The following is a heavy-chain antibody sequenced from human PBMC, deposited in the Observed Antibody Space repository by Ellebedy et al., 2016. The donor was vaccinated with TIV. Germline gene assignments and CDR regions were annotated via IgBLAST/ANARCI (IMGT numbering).Heavy chain of an antibody. D-gene: IGHD1-14*01. V-gene: IGHV1-24*01. CDR2: FDPEDGET. J-gene: IGHJ2*01. Sequence: AASVKVSCKVSGYSLSELSMHWVRQAPGNGLEWMGGFDPEDGETVYAQKFQGTVTMTEDTSTDTTYRELSSLRSEDTAVYYCTTEKYNRWGYFGLWGRGTLVTVSS. CDR1: GYSLSELS. CDR3: TTEKYNRWGYFGL.